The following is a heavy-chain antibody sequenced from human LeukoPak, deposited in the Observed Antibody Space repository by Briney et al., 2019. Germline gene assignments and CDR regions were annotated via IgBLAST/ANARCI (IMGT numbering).Heavy chain of an antibody. Sequence: PGGSLRLSCAASGFTFSSYAMSWVRQAPGKGLEWVSAISGSGGSTYYADSVKGRFTISRDNSKNTLYLQMNSLRAEDTAVYYCAKESSTSGYYYSGMDVWGQGSTVTVSS. CDR1: GFTFSSYA. CDR3: AKESSTSGYYYSGMDV. CDR2: ISGSGGST. J-gene: IGHJ6*02. D-gene: IGHD2-2*01. V-gene: IGHV3-23*01.